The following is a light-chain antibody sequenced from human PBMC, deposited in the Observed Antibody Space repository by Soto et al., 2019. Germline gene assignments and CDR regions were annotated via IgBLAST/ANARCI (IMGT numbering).Light chain of an antibody. CDR3: KQAASFPIT. CDR2: AAY. J-gene: IGKJ5*01. Sequence: DIQLTQSPSFLSASVGDRVTITCRASQGISSYLAWYQQKPGKAPKLLIYAAYTLQSGVQSRFSGSGSGTEFTLTIRSLQPEDFATYYCKQAASFPITFGQGTRLEIK. CDR1: QGISSY. V-gene: IGKV1-9*01.